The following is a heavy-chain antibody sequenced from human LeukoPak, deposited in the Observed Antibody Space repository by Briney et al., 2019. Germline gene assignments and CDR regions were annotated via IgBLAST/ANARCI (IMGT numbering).Heavy chain of an antibody. J-gene: IGHJ4*02. CDR2: INSDESST. Sequence: GGSLRLSCAASGFTFSTYWMHWVRQAPGKGLVWVSRINSDESSTTYADSVKGRFTISRDNAKNTLYLQMNSLRAEDTAVYYCAKSRRAYCSGGSSFGLWDYWGQGTLVTVSS. CDR1: GFTFSTYW. V-gene: IGHV3-74*01. D-gene: IGHD2-15*01. CDR3: AKSRRAYCSGGSSFGLWDY.